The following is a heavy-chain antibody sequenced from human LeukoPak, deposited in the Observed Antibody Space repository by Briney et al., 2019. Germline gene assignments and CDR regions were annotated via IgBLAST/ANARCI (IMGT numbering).Heavy chain of an antibody. CDR2: IYHSGST. D-gene: IGHD3-10*01. CDR1: GYSISSGYY. Sequence: PSETLSLTCTVSGYSISSGYYWGWIRQPPGKGLEWNGSIYHSGSTYYNPSLKSRVTISVDTSKNQFSLKLSSVTAADTAVYYCARDLITMVRGVIHDAFDIWGQGTMVTVSS. CDR3: ARDLITMVRGVIHDAFDI. V-gene: IGHV4-38-2*02. J-gene: IGHJ3*02.